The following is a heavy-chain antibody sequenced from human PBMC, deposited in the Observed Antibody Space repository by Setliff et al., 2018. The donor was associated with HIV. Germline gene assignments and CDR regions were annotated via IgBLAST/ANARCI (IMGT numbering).Heavy chain of an antibody. Sequence: PSETLSLTCTVSGYSISSRYYWGWIRQPPGKGLEWIGSVYHTGSTYYNPSLKSRVTMSADTSKNQFSLKLSSVTAADTAVYYCASSPAWRSDSGLHTFDYWGQGTRVTVSS. V-gene: IGHV4-38-2*02. CDR1: GYSISSRYY. D-gene: IGHD2-15*01. CDR2: VYHTGST. J-gene: IGHJ4*02. CDR3: ASSPAWRSDSGLHTFDY.